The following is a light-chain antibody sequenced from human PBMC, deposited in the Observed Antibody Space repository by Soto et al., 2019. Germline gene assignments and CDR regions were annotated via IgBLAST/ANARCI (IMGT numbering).Light chain of an antibody. Sequence: DTQMTQSPSSVSASVGDRVTLTCRASQGISTWLAWYQQKPGKVPKLLIYGASRLQTGVPSRFSGSGSGTDFTLTISSLQPEDFATYYCQQASSLPHTFGQGTKVDIK. CDR1: QGISTW. J-gene: IGKJ2*01. V-gene: IGKV1-12*01. CDR2: GAS. CDR3: QQASSLPHT.